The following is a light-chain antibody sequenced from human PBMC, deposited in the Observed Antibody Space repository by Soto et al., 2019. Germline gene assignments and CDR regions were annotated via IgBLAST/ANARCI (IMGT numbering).Light chain of an antibody. CDR1: SSDVGLYDY. CDR3: SSYGGNRNYV. V-gene: IGLV2-8*01. Sequence: QSVLTQPPSASGSPGQSVTISCTGTSSDVGLYDYVSWYQQHPGKVPKLLIYEVTQRPAGVPDRFSGSKSGNTASLTVSGLQAEDEADDYCSSYGGNRNYVFGTRTKVTVL. CDR2: EVT. J-gene: IGLJ1*01.